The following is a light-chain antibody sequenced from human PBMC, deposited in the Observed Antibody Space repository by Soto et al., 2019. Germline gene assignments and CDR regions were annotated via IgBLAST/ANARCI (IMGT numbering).Light chain of an antibody. CDR2: DAS. Sequence: DIQMTQSPSTLSGSVGDRVTITCRASQTIRTWLAWYQQKPGKVPQLLIYDASTLRGGVPSRFSGSGSGTEFTLTISSLQPDDFATYYCQQYNTYSTFGQGTKVDNK. J-gene: IGKJ1*01. V-gene: IGKV1-5*01. CDR1: QTIRTW. CDR3: QQYNTYST.